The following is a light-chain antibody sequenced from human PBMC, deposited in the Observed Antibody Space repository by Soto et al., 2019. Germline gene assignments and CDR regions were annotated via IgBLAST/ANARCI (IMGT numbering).Light chain of an antibody. J-gene: IGKJ4*01. CDR1: QSVSSK. CDR3: QQRSNWPLT. CDR2: EAS. Sequence: EIVMTQSPATLSVSPGERATLSRRASQSVSSKLAWYQQKPGQAPRLLMYEASNRATGIPARFSGGGSGTDFTLTISSLEPEDFAVYYCQQRSNWPLTFGGGTKVDI. V-gene: IGKV3-11*01.